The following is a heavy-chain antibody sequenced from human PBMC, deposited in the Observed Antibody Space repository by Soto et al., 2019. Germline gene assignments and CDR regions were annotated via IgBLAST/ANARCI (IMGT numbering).Heavy chain of an antibody. V-gene: IGHV3-23*01. Sequence: GSLRLSCAASGXTFSSYSMSWVRQAPGKGLEWVSAISGSGGSTYYADSVKGRFTISRYNSKNTLYLQMNSLRAEYKALYYCAKDRDSTYYFDYWGQGTLGTVS. D-gene: IGHD3-22*01. CDR1: GXTFSSYS. CDR2: ISGSGGST. J-gene: IGHJ4*02. CDR3: AKDRDSTYYFDY.